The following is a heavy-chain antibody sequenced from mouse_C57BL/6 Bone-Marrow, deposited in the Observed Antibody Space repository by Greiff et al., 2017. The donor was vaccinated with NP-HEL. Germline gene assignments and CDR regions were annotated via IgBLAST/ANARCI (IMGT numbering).Heavy chain of an antibody. J-gene: IGHJ2*01. CDR1: GYTFTSYT. Sequence: VQLQESGAELARPGASVKMSCKASGYTFTSYTMHWVKQRPGQGLEWIGYINPSSGYTKYNQKFKDKATLTADKSSSTAYMQLSSLTSEDSAVYDYARRDSYDRYYFDYWGQGTTLTVSS. CDR3: ARRDSYDRYYFDY. V-gene: IGHV1-4*01. CDR2: INPSSGYT. D-gene: IGHD2-12*01.